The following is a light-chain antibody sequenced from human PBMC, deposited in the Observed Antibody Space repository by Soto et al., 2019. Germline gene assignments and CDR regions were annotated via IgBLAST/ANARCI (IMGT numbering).Light chain of an antibody. J-gene: IGLJ1*01. V-gene: IGLV2-18*02. CDR2: EVS. CDR3: NSYTGSSTYV. Sequence: PPPFAQPPGQSHAVACTATSRNVGSYNRVSWYQQPPGAAPKLMIYEVSNRPSGVPDRFSGSKSGNTASLTISGLQAEDEADYYCNSYTGSSTYVFGTGTKVTVL. CDR1: SRNVGSYNR.